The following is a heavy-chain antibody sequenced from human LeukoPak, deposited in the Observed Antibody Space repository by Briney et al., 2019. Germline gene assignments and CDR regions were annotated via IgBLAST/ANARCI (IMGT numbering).Heavy chain of an antibody. Sequence: SETLSLTCTVSGGSISSYYWSWIRQPPRKGLEWSGYIYYSGSTNYNRSLKSRVTISVDPSKNQFSLKLSSVTAADTAVYYCASVDSNFDYWGQGTLVTVSS. CDR2: IYYSGST. J-gene: IGHJ4*02. CDR3: ASVDSNFDY. CDR1: GGSISSYY. V-gene: IGHV4-59*01. D-gene: IGHD3-9*01.